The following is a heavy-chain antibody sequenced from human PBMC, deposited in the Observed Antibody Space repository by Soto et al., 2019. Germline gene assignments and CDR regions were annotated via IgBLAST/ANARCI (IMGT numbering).Heavy chain of an antibody. Sequence: SETLSLICTVSGGSVSSYYWSWVRQTPGKGLEWIGHVFHNGRTYYNPSLKGRVGILVDTSRNQFSLNLNSMTVADTAVYYCARWVEVSLDYFDSWGQGIPVNVSS. CDR3: ARWVEVSLDYFDS. V-gene: IGHV4-59*06. J-gene: IGHJ4*02. CDR1: GGSVSSYY. CDR2: VFHNGRT. D-gene: IGHD1-1*01.